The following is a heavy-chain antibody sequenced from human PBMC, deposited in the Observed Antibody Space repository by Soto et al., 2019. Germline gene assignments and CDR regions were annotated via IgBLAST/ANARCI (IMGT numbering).Heavy chain of an antibody. D-gene: IGHD6-13*01. CDR2: IYPGDHDT. CDR1: GYTFSNFW. CDR3: ARSPRSSPYFDY. J-gene: IGHJ4*02. Sequence: RGESLKISCQCSGYTFSNFWIGWVRQLPGKGLEWMGIIYPGDHDTRYSPSFHGKVTISADKSINTAYLQWNSLEASDTAFYFCARSPRSSPYFDYWGQGALVTVSS. V-gene: IGHV5-51*01.